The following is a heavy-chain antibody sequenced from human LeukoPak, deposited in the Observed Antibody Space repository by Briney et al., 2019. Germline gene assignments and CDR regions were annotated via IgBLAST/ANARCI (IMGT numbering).Heavy chain of an antibody. CDR1: GGSFSGYY. CDR2: INHSGST. V-gene: IGHV4-34*01. Sequence: PSETLSPTCAVYGGSFSGYYWSWIRQPPGKGLEWIGEINHSGSTNYNPSLKSRVTISVDTSKNQFSLKLSSVTAADTAVYYCARTGSSSWYMGMGKPQYFDYWGQGTLVTVSS. CDR3: ARTGSSSWYMGMGKPQYFDY. J-gene: IGHJ4*02. D-gene: IGHD6-13*01.